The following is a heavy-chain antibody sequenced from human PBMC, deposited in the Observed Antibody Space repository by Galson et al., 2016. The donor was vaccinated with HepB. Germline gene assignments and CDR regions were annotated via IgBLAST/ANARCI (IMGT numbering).Heavy chain of an antibody. D-gene: IGHD4-17*01. CDR1: GISVSSYG. J-gene: IGHJ4*02. CDR3: AKAVRMTTVTGFDY. V-gene: IGHV3-30*18. Sequence: SLRLSCAASGISVSSYGMHWVRQAPGKGLEWVAVISYDGSNKYYADSVKGRFTISRDNSKNTLYLQMNSLRAEDTAVYYCAKAVRMTTVTGFDYWGQGTLVTVSS. CDR2: ISYDGSNK.